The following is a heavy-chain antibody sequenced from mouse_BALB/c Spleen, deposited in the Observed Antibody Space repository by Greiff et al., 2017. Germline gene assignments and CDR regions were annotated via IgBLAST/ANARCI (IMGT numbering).Heavy chain of an antibody. Sequence: QVQLKQPGAELVKPGASVKLSCKASGYTFTSYWMHWVKQRPGQGLEWIGEINPSNGRTNYNEKFKSKATLTVDKSSSTAYMQLSSLTSEDSAVYYCARLGNYGFYYAMDYWGQGTSVTVSS. D-gene: IGHD2-1*01. CDR2: INPSNGRT. CDR1: GYTFTSYW. V-gene: IGHV1S81*02. J-gene: IGHJ4*01. CDR3: ARLGNYGFYYAMDY.